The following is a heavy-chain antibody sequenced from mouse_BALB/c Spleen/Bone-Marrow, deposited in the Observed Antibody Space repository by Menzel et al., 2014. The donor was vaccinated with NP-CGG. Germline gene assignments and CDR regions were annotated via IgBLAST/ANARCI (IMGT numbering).Heavy chain of an antibody. J-gene: IGHJ4*01. CDR3: ARLRGDYDGYAMDY. CDR1: GYSYTGNY. CDR2: ISCYNGAT. Sequence: LVKTGASVKISCKASGYSYTGNYMHWVKQSHGKRTEWIGYISCYNGATSYNQKFKGKATFTVDTSSSTAYMQFNSLTSEDSAVYYCARLRGDYDGYAMDYWGQGTSVTVSS. D-gene: IGHD2-4*01. V-gene: IGHV1S34*01.